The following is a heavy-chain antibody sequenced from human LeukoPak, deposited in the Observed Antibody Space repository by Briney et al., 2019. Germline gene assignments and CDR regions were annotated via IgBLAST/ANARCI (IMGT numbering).Heavy chain of an antibody. CDR2: ISAYNGNT. Sequence: GASVKVSCKAVGYIFSSYGISWVRQAPGQGLEGMVWISAYNGNTNLTPKIQGRVTMSTDTSTSTAYMELRSLRSDDTAVYYCARDRLYSYGYYGLDVWGQGTTVTVSS. CDR1: GYIFSSYG. V-gene: IGHV1-18*01. CDR3: ARDRLYSYGYYGLDV. D-gene: IGHD3-16*01. J-gene: IGHJ6*02.